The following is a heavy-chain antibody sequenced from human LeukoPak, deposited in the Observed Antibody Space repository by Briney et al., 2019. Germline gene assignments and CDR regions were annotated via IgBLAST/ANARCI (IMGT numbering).Heavy chain of an antibody. Sequence: SETLSLTCTVSGGSISSYYWSWIRQPPGKGLEWIGYIYYSGSTNYNPSLKSRVTISVDPSQNQFSLKLSSVTAADTAVYYCASYVSSATPRWDGFAIWGQGTMVTVSS. J-gene: IGHJ3*02. D-gene: IGHD6-25*01. CDR3: ASYVSSATPRWDGFAI. CDR2: IYYSGST. CDR1: GGSISSYY. V-gene: IGHV4-59*01.